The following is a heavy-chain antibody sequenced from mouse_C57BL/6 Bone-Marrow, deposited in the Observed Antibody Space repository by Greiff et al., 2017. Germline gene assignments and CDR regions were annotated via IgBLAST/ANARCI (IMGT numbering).Heavy chain of an antibody. Sequence: VQLQQSVAELVRPGASVKLSCTASGFNIKNTDMHWVKQRPEQGLEWIGRIDPANGNTKYAPKFQGKATITADTSSNTAYLQLSSLTSEDTAIYYCARMDYSKGGNYWGQGTTLTVSS. CDR3: ARMDYSKGGNY. CDR2: IDPANGNT. D-gene: IGHD2-5*01. V-gene: IGHV14-3*01. J-gene: IGHJ2*01. CDR1: GFNIKNTD.